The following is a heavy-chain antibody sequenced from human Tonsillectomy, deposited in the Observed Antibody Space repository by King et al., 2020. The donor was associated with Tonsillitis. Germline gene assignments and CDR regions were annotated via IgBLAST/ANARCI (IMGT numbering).Heavy chain of an antibody. J-gene: IGHJ3*02. V-gene: IGHV4-61*02. Sequence: QLQESGPGLVKPSQTLSLTCTVSGGSMSSGTYYWSWIRQPAGEGLEWIGRIYNSGHTTYNPSLTDRVTISIDTSQNQFSLKLPSVTAADTAVYFCARGSGNSAFDIWGQGTVVTVS. CDR2: IYNSGHT. CDR1: GGSMSSGTYY. CDR3: ARGSGNSAFDI. D-gene: IGHD1-26*01.